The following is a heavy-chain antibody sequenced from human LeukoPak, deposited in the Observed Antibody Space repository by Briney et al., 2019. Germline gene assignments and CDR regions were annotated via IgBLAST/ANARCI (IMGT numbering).Heavy chain of an antibody. CDR3: ATGRSRGWSYAFDI. J-gene: IGHJ3*02. CDR1: GLTFSSHD. V-gene: IGHV3-13*01. D-gene: IGHD6-19*01. CDR2: IGTLADT. Sequence: GGSLRLSCAASGLTFSSHDMHWVRQVTGKGLEWVSAIGTLADTFYSDSVKGRFTISRENAKNSLYLQMNGLRAGGTAVYYCATGRSRGWSYAFDIWGRGTMVTVSS.